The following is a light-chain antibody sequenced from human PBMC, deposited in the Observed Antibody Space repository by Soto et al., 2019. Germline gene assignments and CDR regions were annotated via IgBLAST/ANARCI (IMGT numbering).Light chain of an antibody. V-gene: IGLV2-8*01. CDR2: EVN. CDR3: SSYAGSNKV. J-gene: IGLJ3*02. CDR1: SSDVGGYKY. Sequence: QSVLTQPPSASGSPGQSVTISCTGTSSDVGGYKYVSWYQQRPGKAPKLMIYEVNKRPSGVPDRFSASKSGNTASLTVSGLQAEDEADYYCSSYAGSNKVFGGGTKLTVL.